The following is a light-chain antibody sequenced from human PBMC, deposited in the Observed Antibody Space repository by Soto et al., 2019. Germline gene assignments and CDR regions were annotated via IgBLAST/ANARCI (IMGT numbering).Light chain of an antibody. J-gene: IGKJ5*01. Sequence: DIQMTQSPSSLSASVGDRVTITCRASQSVSSDLNWYQQKAGKAPKLLIYAASSLQSGVPSRFSGSGSGTHFILTISSLQPEDFATYYCQHIHSIPITLGQGTRLEIK. CDR1: QSVSSD. V-gene: IGKV1-39*01. CDR2: AAS. CDR3: QHIHSIPIT.